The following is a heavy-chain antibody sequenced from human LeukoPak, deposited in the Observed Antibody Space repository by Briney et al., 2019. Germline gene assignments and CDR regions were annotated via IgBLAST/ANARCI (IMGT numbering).Heavy chain of an antibody. CDR3: ARESSEGESPPVYSSSWYFDY. Sequence: ASVKVSCKASGYTFTGYYMHWVRQAPGQGLEWMGWINPNSGGTNYAQKFQGRVTMTRDTSISTAHMELSRLRSDDTAVYYCARESSEGESPPVYSSSWYFDYWGQGTLVTVSS. CDR1: GYTFTGYY. CDR2: INPNSGGT. J-gene: IGHJ4*02. D-gene: IGHD6-13*01. V-gene: IGHV1-2*02.